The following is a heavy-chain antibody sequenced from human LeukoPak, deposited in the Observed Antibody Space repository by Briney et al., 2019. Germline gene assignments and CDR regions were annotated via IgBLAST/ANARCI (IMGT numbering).Heavy chain of an antibody. D-gene: IGHD6-13*01. CDR1: GGTFSSYA. V-gene: IGHV1-69*06. J-gene: IGHJ4*02. CDR2: IIPIFGTA. Sequence: SVKVSCKASGGTFSSYAISWVRQAPGQGLEWMGGIIPIFGTANYAQKFRGRVAITADKSTSTAYMELSSLRSEDTAVYYCARDIGYSSSWYDPLVGVWGQGTLVTVSS. CDR3: ARDIGYSSSWYDPLVGV.